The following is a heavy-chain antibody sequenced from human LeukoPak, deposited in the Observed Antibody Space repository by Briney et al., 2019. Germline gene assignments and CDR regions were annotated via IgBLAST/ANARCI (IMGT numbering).Heavy chain of an antibody. V-gene: IGHV1-2*02. Sequence: GASVKVSCKASGYTFTDYYMHWVRQAPGQGLEWMGWINPNSGGTNYAQKFQGRVTMTRDTSISTAYMELSRLRSDDTAVYYCARDEAEYSSGWYWFDPWGQGTLVTVSS. CDR2: INPNSGGT. CDR1: GYTFTDYY. D-gene: IGHD6-19*01. CDR3: ARDEAEYSSGWYWFDP. J-gene: IGHJ5*02.